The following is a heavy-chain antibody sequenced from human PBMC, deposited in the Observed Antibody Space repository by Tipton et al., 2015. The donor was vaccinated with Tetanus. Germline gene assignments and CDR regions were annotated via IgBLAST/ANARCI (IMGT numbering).Heavy chain of an antibody. V-gene: IGHV4-30-4*08. Sequence: TLSLTCTVSGGSIRSGGYYWSWIRQHPGKGLEWIGYIYYTGNTYYNPSLKSRVTISIDTSKNQFSLRLSSVTAADTAVYYCSSSPGNHYLAFFDYWGRGTLVTVSS. D-gene: IGHD2/OR15-2a*01. CDR2: IYYTGNT. J-gene: IGHJ4*02. CDR3: SSSPGNHYLAFFDY. CDR1: GGSIRSGGYY.